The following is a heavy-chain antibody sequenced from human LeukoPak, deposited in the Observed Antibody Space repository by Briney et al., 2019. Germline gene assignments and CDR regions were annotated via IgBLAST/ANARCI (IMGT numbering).Heavy chain of an antibody. Sequence: ASVKVSCKASGYTFTSYGISWVRQAPGQGLEWMGWISAYNGNTNYAQKLQGRVTVTTDTSTSTAYMELRSLRSDDAAVYYCARDRGQLWKNYYYYYGMDVWGKGTTVTVSS. CDR3: ARDRGQLWKNYYYYYGMDV. D-gene: IGHD5-18*01. V-gene: IGHV1-18*04. CDR1: GYTFTSYG. J-gene: IGHJ6*04. CDR2: ISAYNGNT.